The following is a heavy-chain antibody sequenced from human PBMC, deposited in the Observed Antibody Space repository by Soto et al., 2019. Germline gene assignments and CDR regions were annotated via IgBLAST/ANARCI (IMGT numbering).Heavy chain of an antibody. D-gene: IGHD6-19*01. J-gene: IGHJ4*02. V-gene: IGHV3-7*01. CDR1: GFTFSSYW. Sequence: PGGSLRLSCAASGFTFSSYWMSWVRQAQGKGLEWVANIKQDGSEKYYVDSVKGRFTISRDNAKNSLYLQMNSLRAEDTAVYYCARAKVAGSGLADYWGQGTLVTVSS. CDR2: IKQDGSEK. CDR3: ARAKVAGSGLADY.